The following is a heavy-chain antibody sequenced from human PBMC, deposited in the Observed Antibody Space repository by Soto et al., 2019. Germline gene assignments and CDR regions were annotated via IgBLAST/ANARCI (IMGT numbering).Heavy chain of an antibody. J-gene: IGHJ4*02. CDR3: ARESVALTKDFDY. Sequence: ASVKVSFKASGYTFIDYYMHWVRQAPGQGPEWMGCINPKGGGTKYAQKFQDWVTMTWDTSISTAYMELNRLRSDDTAVYYCARESVALTKDFDYWGQGTLVTSPQ. V-gene: IGHV1-2*04. CDR1: GYTFIDYY. D-gene: IGHD2-21*02. CDR2: INPKGGGT.